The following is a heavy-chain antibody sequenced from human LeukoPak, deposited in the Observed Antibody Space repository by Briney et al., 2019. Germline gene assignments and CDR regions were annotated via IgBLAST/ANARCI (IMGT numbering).Heavy chain of an antibody. CDR3: ARHRGSLKTGYSPKNPLDV. CDR1: GASLSGSQYY. Sequence: SETLSLTCSVSGASLSGSQYYWGWIRQPRGRPLQWIATIFYTESTLYNPSLSSRVSLSVDTSKKQISLRLTSVTAADSALYYCARHRGSLKTGYSPKNPLDVWGQGTMVTVSS. V-gene: IGHV4-39*01. CDR2: IFYTEST. J-gene: IGHJ3*01. D-gene: IGHD3-9*01.